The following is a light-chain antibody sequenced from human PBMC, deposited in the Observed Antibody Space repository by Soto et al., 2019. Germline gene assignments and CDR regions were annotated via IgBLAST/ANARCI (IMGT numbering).Light chain of an antibody. V-gene: IGKV3-20*01. Sequence: EIVLTQSPGTLSLSPGERGALSCRASHSVSSSAVAWHQQKPRPPPRLLIYAASSSATGIPGRCSGSGAGTVFTLTISRVDPEVDAVYYCQQYGSSITFGGGTKVEIK. CDR3: QQYGSSIT. CDR2: AAS. J-gene: IGKJ4*01. CDR1: HSVSSSA.